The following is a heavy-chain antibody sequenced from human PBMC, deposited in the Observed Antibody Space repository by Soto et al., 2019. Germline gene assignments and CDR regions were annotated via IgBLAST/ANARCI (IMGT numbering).Heavy chain of an antibody. CDR2: INPDSGAT. V-gene: IGHV1-2*02. CDR1: GYSCTGDY. J-gene: IGHJ4*02. D-gene: IGHD2-8*02. CDR3: ARGDYGTGGYPFPYFDY. Sequence: ASVKVSCKASGYSCTGDYIHWVRQAPGQGLEWMGWINPDSGATNYAQNFQGRVTLTSDTSISTASMDLTSLTSDDTAVYYCARGDYGTGGYPFPYFDYWGQGTLVTVSS.